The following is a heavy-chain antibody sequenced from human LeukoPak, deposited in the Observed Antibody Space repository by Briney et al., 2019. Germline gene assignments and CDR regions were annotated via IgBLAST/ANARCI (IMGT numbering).Heavy chain of an antibody. CDR1: GYTFTNYD. V-gene: IGHV1-18*01. CDR3: ARVTGEDAFDI. D-gene: IGHD3-16*01. J-gene: IGHJ3*02. Sequence: ASVKVSCKASGYTFTNYDINWVRQAPGQGLEWMGWISAHNGNTNCAQKLEGRVTMTTDTSTSAAYMELRSLRSDDTAVYYCARVTGEDAFDIWGQGTMVTVSS. CDR2: ISAHNGNT.